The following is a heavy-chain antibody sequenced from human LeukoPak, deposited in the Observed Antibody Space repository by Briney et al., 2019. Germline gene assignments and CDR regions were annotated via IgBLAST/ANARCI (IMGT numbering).Heavy chain of an antibody. D-gene: IGHD4-17*01. V-gene: IGHV3-66*04. CDR1: GFTVSSNY. J-gene: IGHJ4*02. CDR2: IYSGGST. CDR3: ARPSSNYGDYGFDY. Sequence: GGSLRLSCAASGFTVSSNYMSWVRQAPGKGLEWVSVIYSGGSTYYADSVKGRFTISRDNSKNTLYLQMNSLRAEDTAVYYCARPSSNYGDYGFDYWGQGTLVTVSS.